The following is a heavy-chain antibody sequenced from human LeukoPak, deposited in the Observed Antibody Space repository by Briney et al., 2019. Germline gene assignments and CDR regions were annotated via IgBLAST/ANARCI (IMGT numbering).Heavy chain of an antibody. CDR1: GYSFTSYW. D-gene: IGHD6-19*01. V-gene: IGHV5-51*01. J-gene: IGHJ5*01. Sequence: GESLKISCKGSGYSFTSYWIAWVRQMPGKGLEWMGIIFPDDSDTRYTPSFQGLVTISDDKSISTAYLQWTSLKASATAMYYCARHSDITVADSWGQGNLVTVSS. CDR3: ARHSDITVADS. CDR2: IFPDDSDT.